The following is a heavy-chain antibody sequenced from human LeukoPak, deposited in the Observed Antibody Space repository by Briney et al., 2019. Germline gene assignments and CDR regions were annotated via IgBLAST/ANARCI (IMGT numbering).Heavy chain of an antibody. CDR3: ARKQSRYFWFDL. J-gene: IGHJ5*02. D-gene: IGHD3-9*01. Sequence: SETLSLTCAVYGGSFSGYYWSWIRQPPGKGLEWIGEINHSGSTNYNPSLKSRVTISVDTSKNQFSLKLSSVTAADTAVYYCARKQSRYFWFDLWGQGTLVTVSS. CDR1: GGSFSGYY. V-gene: IGHV4-34*01. CDR2: INHSGST.